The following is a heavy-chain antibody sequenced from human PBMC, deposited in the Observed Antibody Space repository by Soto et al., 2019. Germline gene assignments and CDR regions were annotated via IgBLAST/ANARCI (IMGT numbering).Heavy chain of an antibody. Sequence: QVQLMQSGAEVKKPGASVKVSCKASGDTFTDYYIHWVRQAPGQGLEWMGTVNPSGGHTTYAQHFLGRVPLPRDTSTSPLYMELTSLTSDDTAIYYCARGGHVVVVTAALDYWGQGTLVTVSS. J-gene: IGHJ4*02. V-gene: IGHV1-46*01. D-gene: IGHD2-21*02. CDR1: GDTFTDYY. CDR3: ARGGHVVVVTAALDY. CDR2: VNPSGGHT.